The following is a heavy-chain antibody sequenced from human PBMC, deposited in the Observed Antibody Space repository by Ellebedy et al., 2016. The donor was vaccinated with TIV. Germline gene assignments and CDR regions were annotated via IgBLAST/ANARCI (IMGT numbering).Heavy chain of an antibody. V-gene: IGHV4-59*08. CDR3: ARGGIGVGADS. J-gene: IGHJ4*02. CDR2: IFYSETT. Sequence: GSLRLSCIVSGGSFSNYYWNWIRQPPGKGLEWIGHIFYSETTNYNPSLKSRVTISSDTSTNQFSLKLTSGTAADTAVYYCARGGIGVGADSWGQGTLVTVSS. CDR1: GGSFSNYY. D-gene: IGHD1-26*01.